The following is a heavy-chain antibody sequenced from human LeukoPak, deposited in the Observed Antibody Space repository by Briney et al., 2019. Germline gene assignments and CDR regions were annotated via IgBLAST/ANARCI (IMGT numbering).Heavy chain of an antibody. CDR3: ARHLYSSSPVV. Sequence: SETLSLTCAVYGGSFSGYYWSWIRQPPGKGLEWIGEINHSRSTNYNPSLKSRVTISVDTSKNQFSLKLSSVTAADTAVYYCARHLYSSSPVVWGQGTLVTVSS. D-gene: IGHD2-2*01. CDR1: GGSFSGYY. CDR2: INHSRST. V-gene: IGHV4-34*01. J-gene: IGHJ4*02.